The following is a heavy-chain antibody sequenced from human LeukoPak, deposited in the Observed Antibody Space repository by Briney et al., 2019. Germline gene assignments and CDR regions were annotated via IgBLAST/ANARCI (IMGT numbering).Heavy chain of an antibody. CDR1: GFTFRSYG. CDR3: ARGVEGSNYYDSSGKGNALDI. Sequence: PGGSLTLSCVAAGFTFRSYGINWVRQAAGRGLEWLSYTRSSSTQIYYAGTVRGRFTNSRDNAKNSLYLQMNNLRHADTAVYYCARGVEGSNYYDSSGKGNALDIWGQGTMVTVSS. D-gene: IGHD3-22*01. CDR2: TRSSSTQI. J-gene: IGHJ3*02. V-gene: IGHV3-48*02.